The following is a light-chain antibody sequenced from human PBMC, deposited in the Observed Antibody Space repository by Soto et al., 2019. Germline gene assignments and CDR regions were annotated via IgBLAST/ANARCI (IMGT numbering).Light chain of an antibody. CDR1: QTISSW. Sequence: DIKMTQSPSTLSGSVGDRVTITCRASQTISSWLAWYQQKPGKAPKLLIYKASTLKSGVPSRFSGSGSGTEFTLTISILQPDDFATYYCQQYNSYSKTFGQGTKVDI. CDR3: QQYNSYSKT. CDR2: KAS. V-gene: IGKV1-5*03. J-gene: IGKJ1*01.